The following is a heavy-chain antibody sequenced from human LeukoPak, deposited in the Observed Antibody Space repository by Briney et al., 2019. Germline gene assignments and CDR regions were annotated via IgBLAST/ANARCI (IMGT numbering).Heavy chain of an antibody. CDR2: IHNTGRT. J-gene: IGHJ5*02. D-gene: IGHD3-10*01. V-gene: IGHV4-59*01. CDR1: GGSLSSSY. Sequence: SETLSLTCTDPGGSLSSSYRSWIRQSPGKGRGCIWYIHNTGRTNYKPSLKSRVSSSVETSKMQFSLKLKSVTAADTAVYYCARGGYYGAGYDFRFDPWGQGTLVTVSS. CDR3: ARGGYYGAGYDFRFDP.